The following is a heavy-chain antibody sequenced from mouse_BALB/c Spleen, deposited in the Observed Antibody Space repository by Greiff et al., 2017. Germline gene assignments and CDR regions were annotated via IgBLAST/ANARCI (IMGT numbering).Heavy chain of an antibody. CDR2: IDPENGDT. J-gene: IGHJ3*01. CDR3: NAWGLHY. Sequence: EVKLQESGAELVRSGASVKLSCTASGFNIKDYYMHWVQQRPEQGLEWIGWIDPENGDTEYAPKFQGKATMTADTSSNTAYLQLSSLTSEDTAVYYCNAWGLHYWGQGTLVTVSA. CDR1: GFNIKDYY. V-gene: IGHV14-4*02. D-gene: IGHD2-4*01.